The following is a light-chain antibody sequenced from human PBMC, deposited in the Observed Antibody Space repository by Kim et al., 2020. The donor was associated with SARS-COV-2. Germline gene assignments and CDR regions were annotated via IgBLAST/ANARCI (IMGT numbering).Light chain of an antibody. CDR2: EAS. V-gene: IGKV3-15*01. CDR3: QQYHNWPRT. Sequence: VSPGESGPLSCRATQSVLGNIAWYQQKPGQAPRLLIYEASTRATGIPARFSGTGSGTEFTLTISSLQSEDFAVYHCQQYHNWPRTFGQGTKVDIK. CDR1: QSVLGN. J-gene: IGKJ1*01.